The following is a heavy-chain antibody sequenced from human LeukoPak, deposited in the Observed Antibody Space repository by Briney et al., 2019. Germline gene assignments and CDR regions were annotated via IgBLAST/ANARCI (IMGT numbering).Heavy chain of an antibody. Sequence: PETLSLTCAVYGESFSGYYWSWIRQPPGKGLEWIGEINHSGSTNYNPSLKSRVTISVDTSKNQFSLKLSSVTAADTAVYYCARGNEARLYYYGMDVWGQGTTVTVSS. J-gene: IGHJ6*02. D-gene: IGHD1-1*01. CDR3: ARGNEARLYYYGMDV. CDR2: INHSGST. CDR1: GESFSGYY. V-gene: IGHV4-34*01.